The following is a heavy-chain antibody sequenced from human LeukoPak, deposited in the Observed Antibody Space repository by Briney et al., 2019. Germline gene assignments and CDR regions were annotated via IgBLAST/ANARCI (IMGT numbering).Heavy chain of an antibody. Sequence: SETLSLTCAVYGGSFSGYYWSWIRQPPGKGLEWIGEINHSGSTNYNPSLKSRVTISVDTSKNQFSLKLSSVTAADTAVYYCARIHMVRGVSWGQGTLVTVSS. CDR3: ARIHMVRGVS. CDR1: GGSFSGYY. D-gene: IGHD3-10*01. CDR2: INHSGST. V-gene: IGHV4-34*01. J-gene: IGHJ4*02.